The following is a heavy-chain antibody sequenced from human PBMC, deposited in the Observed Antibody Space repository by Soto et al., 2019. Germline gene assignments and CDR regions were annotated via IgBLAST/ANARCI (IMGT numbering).Heavy chain of an antibody. CDR1: GYTLTELS. D-gene: IGHD3-9*01. CDR3: ATVTYDILTGYRTFDAFDI. Sequence: ASLKVSCKVSGYTLTELSMHWVRQAPGKGLEWMGGFDPEDGETIYAQKFQGRVTMTEDTSTDTAYMEPSSLRSEDTAVYYCATVTYDILTGYRTFDAFDIWGQGTMVTVSS. J-gene: IGHJ3*02. CDR2: FDPEDGET. V-gene: IGHV1-24*01.